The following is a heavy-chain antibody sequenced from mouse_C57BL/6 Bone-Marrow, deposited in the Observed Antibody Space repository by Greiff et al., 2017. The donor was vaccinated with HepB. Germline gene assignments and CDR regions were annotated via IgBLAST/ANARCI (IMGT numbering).Heavy chain of an antibody. Sequence: QVQLQQSGPELVKPGASVKLSCKASGYTFTSYDINWVKQRPGQGLEWIGWIYPRDGSTTYNEKFKGKATLTVDTSSSSAYMELHSLTSEASAVYFCARPFTTAYYFDYWGQGTTLTVSS. CDR2: IYPRDGST. J-gene: IGHJ2*01. CDR1: GYTFTSYD. V-gene: IGHV1-85*01. CDR3: ARPFTTAYYFDY. D-gene: IGHD1-2*01.